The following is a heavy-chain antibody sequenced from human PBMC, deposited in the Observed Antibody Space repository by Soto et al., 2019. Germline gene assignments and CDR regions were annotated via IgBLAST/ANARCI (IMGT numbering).Heavy chain of an antibody. CDR3: ARSFVVVPAAMAY. D-gene: IGHD2-2*01. Sequence: SVKVSCKASGGTFSSYAISWVRQAPGQGLEWMGGIIPIFGTANYAQKFQGRVTITADESTSTAYMELSSLRSEDTAVYYCARSFVVVPAAMAYWGQGTLVTVSS. J-gene: IGHJ4*02. CDR1: GGTFSSYA. CDR2: IIPIFGTA. V-gene: IGHV1-69*13.